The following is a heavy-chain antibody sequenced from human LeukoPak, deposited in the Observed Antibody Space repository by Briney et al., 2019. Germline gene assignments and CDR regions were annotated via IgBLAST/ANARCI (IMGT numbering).Heavy chain of an antibody. CDR2: IYSGGST. Sequence: GGSLRLSCAASGFAVSSNYMSWVRQAPGKGLEWIAVIYSGGSTNYADSVKGRFTISRDNSKNTLYLLMNSLRAEDTAVYYCAIRKSGNAIDYWGQGTLVTVSS. D-gene: IGHD5-12*01. J-gene: IGHJ4*02. V-gene: IGHV3-66*01. CDR1: GFAVSSNY. CDR3: AIRKSGNAIDY.